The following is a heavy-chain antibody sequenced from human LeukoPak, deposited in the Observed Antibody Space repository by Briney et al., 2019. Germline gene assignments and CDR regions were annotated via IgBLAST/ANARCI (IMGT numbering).Heavy chain of an antibody. D-gene: IGHD3-3*01. CDR3: ARAVAYYDFWSGYYMDV. V-gene: IGHV4-59*01. J-gene: IGHJ6*03. CDR2: IYYSGST. CDR1: GGSISSYY. Sequence: PSETLSLTCTVSGGSISSYYWSWIRQPPGKGLEWIGYIYYSGSTNYNPSLKSRVTISVDTSKNQFSLKLSSVTAADTAVYYCARAVAYYDFWSGYYMDVWGKGTTVTVSS.